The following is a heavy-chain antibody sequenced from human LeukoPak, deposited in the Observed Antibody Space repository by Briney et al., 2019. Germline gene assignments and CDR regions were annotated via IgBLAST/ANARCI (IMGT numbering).Heavy chain of an antibody. V-gene: IGHV3-74*01. CDR3: ALIKIADTDFDY. D-gene: IGHD2-15*01. J-gene: IGHJ4*02. Sequence: GGSLRLSCAASGFTFSNYWMHWVRQAPGKGLVWVSRINSDGSSTSYADSVKGRFTISRDNAKNTLYLPMNCLRAEDTAVYYCALIKIADTDFDYWGQGTLVTVSS. CDR1: GFTFSNYW. CDR2: INSDGSST.